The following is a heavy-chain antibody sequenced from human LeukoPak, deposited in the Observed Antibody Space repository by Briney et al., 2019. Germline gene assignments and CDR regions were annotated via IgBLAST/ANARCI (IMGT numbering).Heavy chain of an antibody. CDR2: TNPNSGGT. Sequence: ASVKVSCKASGYTFTGYYMHWVRQAPGQGLEWMGWTNPNSGGTNYAQKFQGRVTMTRDTSISTAYMELSRLRSDDTAVYYCARATVAGTGIGFDYWGQGTLVTVSS. CDR1: GYTFTGYY. CDR3: ARATVAGTGIGFDY. J-gene: IGHJ4*02. V-gene: IGHV1-2*02. D-gene: IGHD6-19*01.